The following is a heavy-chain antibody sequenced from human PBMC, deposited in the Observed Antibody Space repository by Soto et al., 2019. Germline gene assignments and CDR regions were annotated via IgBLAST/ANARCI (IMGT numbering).Heavy chain of an antibody. CDR2: INHSGST. CDR1: GGSFSGYY. D-gene: IGHD3-10*01. Sequence: SETLSLTCAVYGGSFSGYYWSWIRQPPGKGLEWIGEINHSGSTNYNPSLKSRVTISVDTSKNQFSLKLSSVTAADTAVYYCARGYYYGSGSNSNWGQGTLVTVSS. CDR3: ARGYYYGSGSNSN. V-gene: IGHV4-34*01. J-gene: IGHJ4*02.